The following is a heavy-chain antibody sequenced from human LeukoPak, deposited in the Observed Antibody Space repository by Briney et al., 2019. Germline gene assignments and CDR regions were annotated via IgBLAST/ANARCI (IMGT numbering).Heavy chain of an antibody. D-gene: IGHD3-10*01. V-gene: IGHV1-69*01. Sequence: SVKVSCKASGGTFISYAISWLRQAPGQGLEWMGGIIPIFGTANYAQKFQGRVTITADESTSTAYMELSSLRSEDTAVYYCARADLLWFGELVTWFDPWGQGTLVTVSS. CDR2: IIPIFGTA. CDR3: ARADLLWFGELVTWFDP. CDR1: GGTFISYA. J-gene: IGHJ5*02.